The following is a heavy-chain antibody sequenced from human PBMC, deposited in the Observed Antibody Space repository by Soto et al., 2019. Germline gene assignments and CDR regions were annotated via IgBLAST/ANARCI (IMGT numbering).Heavy chain of an antibody. J-gene: IGHJ3*01. V-gene: IGHV3-21*01. CDR1: GFTFNNYN. Sequence: GGSLRLSCATSGFTFNNYNMNWVRPAPGKGLEWVSSIGSRGSSYRYYADSVKGRFTISRDIAKNTLYLEMHSLRADDTALYYCARDLEGADVFDLWGQGTMVTVSS. D-gene: IGHD3-16*01. CDR3: ARDLEGADVFDL. CDR2: IGSRGSSYR.